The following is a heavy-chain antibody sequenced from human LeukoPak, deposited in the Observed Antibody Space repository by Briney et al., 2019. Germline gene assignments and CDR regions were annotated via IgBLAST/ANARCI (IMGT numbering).Heavy chain of an antibody. D-gene: IGHD2/OR15-2a*01. CDR1: GSSFYDYA. CDR3: AKDAYGGATFFYYMDV. J-gene: IGHJ6*03. CDR2: ISWHSGRI. V-gene: IGHV3-9*01. Sequence: GGSLRLSCAASGSSFYDYAMHWVRQAPGKGLEWVSGISWHSGRIAYADSVRGRFTISRDNAKNSLSLQMNSLRDDDTAVYYCAKDAYGGATFFYYMDVWGKGTTVIVSS.